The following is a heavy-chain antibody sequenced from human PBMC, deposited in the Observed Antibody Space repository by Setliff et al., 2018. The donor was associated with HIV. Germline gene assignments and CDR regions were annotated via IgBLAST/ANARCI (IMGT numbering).Heavy chain of an antibody. V-gene: IGHV4-39*01. CDR3: ARRSSWYGDAFDI. J-gene: IGHJ3*02. CDR1: GASISSSSYY. Sequence: SETLSLTCTVSGASISSSSYYWDWIRQPPGKGLEWIGSIYYSGSTYYNPSLKRRVTISVDTSKNQFSLKLSSVTAADTAVYYCARRSSWYGDAFDIWGQGTMVPVSS. CDR2: IYYSGST. D-gene: IGHD6-13*01.